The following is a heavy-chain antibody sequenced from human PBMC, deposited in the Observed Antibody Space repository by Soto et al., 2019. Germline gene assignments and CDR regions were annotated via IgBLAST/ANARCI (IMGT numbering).Heavy chain of an antibody. CDR3: AKSLFIGSWQTYYFDY. D-gene: IGHD6-13*01. Sequence: GGSLRLSCAASGFTFSSYAMSWVRQAPGKGLEWVSAISGSGGSTYYADSVKGRFTISRDNSKNTLYLQMNSLRAEDTAVYYCAKSLFIGSWQTYYFDYWGQGTLVTVSS. J-gene: IGHJ4*02. V-gene: IGHV3-23*01. CDR1: GFTFSSYA. CDR2: ISGSGGST.